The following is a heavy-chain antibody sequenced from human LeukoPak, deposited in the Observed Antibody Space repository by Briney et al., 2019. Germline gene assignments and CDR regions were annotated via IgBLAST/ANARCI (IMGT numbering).Heavy chain of an antibody. D-gene: IGHD3-22*01. CDR2: INAGNGNT. CDR3: ARSFHYYDSSGYHPYYFDY. CDR1: GYTFTSYA. Sequence: GASVKVSCKASGYTFTSYAKHWVRQAPGQRLEWMGWINAGNGNTKYSQKFQGRVTITRDTSASTAYMELSSLRSEDTAVYYCARSFHYYDSSGYHPYYFDYWGQGTLVTVSS. J-gene: IGHJ4*02. V-gene: IGHV1-3*01.